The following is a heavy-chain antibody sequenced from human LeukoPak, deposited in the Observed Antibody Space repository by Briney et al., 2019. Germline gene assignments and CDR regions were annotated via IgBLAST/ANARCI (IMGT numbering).Heavy chain of an antibody. CDR1: GFTFSSYA. D-gene: IGHD3-16*02. Sequence: GGSLRLSCAASGFTFSSYAMSWVRQAPGKGLEWVSAISGSGGSTYYADSVKGRFTISRDNSKNTLYLQMNSLRAEDTAVYYCVKDQGPYDYVWGSYRFDYWGQGTLVTVSS. J-gene: IGHJ4*02. V-gene: IGHV3-23*01. CDR3: VKDQGPYDYVWGSYRFDY. CDR2: ISGSGGST.